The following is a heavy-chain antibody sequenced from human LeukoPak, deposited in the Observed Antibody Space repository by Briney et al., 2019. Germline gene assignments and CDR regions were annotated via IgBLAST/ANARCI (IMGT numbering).Heavy chain of an antibody. D-gene: IGHD3-10*01. CDR3: ARRVGPRPPLND. V-gene: IGHV1-2*02. Sequence: GASVKDSSMASGYTFTGYYMHWVRQAPGQGLEWMGWINPNSGGSNNAQKFQGRVTMTRDTSISTVFMELSRLIFDDTAVYYCARRVGPRPPLNDGGQGTLVTVSS. J-gene: IGHJ4*02. CDR2: INPNSGGS. CDR1: GYTFTGYY.